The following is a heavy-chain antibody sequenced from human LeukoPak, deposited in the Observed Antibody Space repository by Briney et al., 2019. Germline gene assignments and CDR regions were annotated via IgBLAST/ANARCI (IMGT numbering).Heavy chain of an antibody. D-gene: IGHD6-19*01. CDR1: GGSISSGDYY. V-gene: IGHV4-30-4*08. CDR2: IYYSGST. J-gene: IGHJ6*02. Sequence: SETLSLTCTVAGGSISSGDYYWSWIRQPPGKGLEWIGYIYYSGSTYYNPSLKSRVTISVDTSKNQFSLKLSSVTAADTAVYYCARDQWLVDPYMIPSEYYYYGMDVWGQGTTVTVSS. CDR3: ARDQWLVDPYMIPSEYYYYGMDV.